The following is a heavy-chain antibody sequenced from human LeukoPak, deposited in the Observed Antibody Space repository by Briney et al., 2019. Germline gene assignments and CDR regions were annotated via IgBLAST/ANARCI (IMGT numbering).Heavy chain of an antibody. D-gene: IGHD6-19*01. CDR3: AGDSSGWYHAFDI. Sequence: GGSLRLSCAASGFTFSSYAMHWVRQAPGKGLEWVAVISYDGSNKYYADSVKGRFTISRDNSKNTLYLQMNSLRAEDTAVYYCAGDSSGWYHAFDIWGQGTMVTVSS. V-gene: IGHV3-30-3*01. CDR1: GFTFSSYA. CDR2: ISYDGSNK. J-gene: IGHJ3*02.